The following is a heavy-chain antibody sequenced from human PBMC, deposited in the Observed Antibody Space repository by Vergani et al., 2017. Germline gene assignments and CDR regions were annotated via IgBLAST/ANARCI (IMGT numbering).Heavy chain of an antibody. CDR2: INTNTGNP. CDR1: GYTFTSYA. Sequence: QVQLVQSGSELKKPGASVKVSCKASGYTFTSYAMNWVRQAPGQGLEWMGWINTNTGNPTYAQGFTGRFVFSLDTSVSTAYLQISSLKAEDTAVYYCARYMYYDILSGYLGRDGMYVWSQASTVTVYS. D-gene: IGHD3-9*01. CDR3: ARYMYYDILSGYLGRDGMYV. V-gene: IGHV7-4-1*02. J-gene: IGHJ6*02.